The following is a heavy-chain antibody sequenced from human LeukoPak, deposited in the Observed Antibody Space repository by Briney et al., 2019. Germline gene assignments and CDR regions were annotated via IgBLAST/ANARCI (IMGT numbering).Heavy chain of an antibody. CDR2: INSDGSNT. V-gene: IGHV3-74*01. D-gene: IGHD2-2*01. J-gene: IGHJ4*02. CDR3: ARERRLYCSSTSCYEDFDY. Sequence: GRSLRLSCAASGFTFSTYWMHWVRQAPGKGLVWVSRINSDGSNTRNADSVKGRFTISSDNAKNTLYLQMNSLRAEDTAVYYCARERRLYCSSTSCYEDFDYWGQGTLVTVSS. CDR1: GFTFSTYW.